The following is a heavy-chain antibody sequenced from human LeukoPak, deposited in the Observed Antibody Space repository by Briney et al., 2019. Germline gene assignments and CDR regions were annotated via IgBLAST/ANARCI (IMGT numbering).Heavy chain of an antibody. Sequence: ASVKVSCKASGYTFTSYDINWVRQATGQGLEWMGWMNPNSGNTGYAQKFQGRVTITRNTSISTAYMELSSLRSDDTAVYYCAREIPYPDCSSSGCYGPWDYWGQGTLVSVSS. CDR3: AREIPYPDCSSSGCYGPWDY. CDR1: GYTFTSYD. V-gene: IGHV1-8*03. D-gene: IGHD2-2*01. J-gene: IGHJ4*02. CDR2: MNPNSGNT.